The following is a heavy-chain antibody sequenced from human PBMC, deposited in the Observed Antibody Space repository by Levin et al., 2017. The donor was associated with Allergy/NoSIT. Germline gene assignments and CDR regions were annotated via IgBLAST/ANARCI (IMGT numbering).Heavy chain of an antibody. CDR3: ARAGEGDDGFDI. CDR1: GFTFISYW. V-gene: IGHV3-74*01. D-gene: IGHD3-16*01. J-gene: IGHJ3*02. Sequence: RGESLKISCAASGFTFISYWMHWVRQAPGKGLVWVSRINSDGSSTSYADSVKGRFTVSRDNAKNTLYLQMNSLRAEDTAVYYCARAGEGDDGFDIWGQGTMVTVSS. CDR2: INSDGSST.